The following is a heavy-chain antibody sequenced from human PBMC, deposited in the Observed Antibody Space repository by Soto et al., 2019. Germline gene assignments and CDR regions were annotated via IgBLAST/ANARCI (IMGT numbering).Heavy chain of an antibody. CDR2: LSGSGGST. CDR1: GFSISRNV. D-gene: IGHD6-19*01. V-gene: IGHV3-23*01. CDR3: ARILSSGWYCEY. J-gene: IGHJ1*01. Sequence: EVQLLESGGGLVQPGGSLRLSCAASGFSISRNVMSWVRQAPGKGLEWVSGLSGSGGSTYYADSVKGRFTISRDNSTNTLYLHMNSLRAEDTAVYYCARILSSGWYCEYWGQGTLVTVSS.